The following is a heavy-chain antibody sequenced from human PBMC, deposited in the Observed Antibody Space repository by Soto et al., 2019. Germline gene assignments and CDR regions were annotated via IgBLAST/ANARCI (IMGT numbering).Heavy chain of an antibody. Sequence: EVQLLESGGGLVQPGGSLRLSCAASGFTFSSYAMSWVRQAPGKGLEWVSAISGSGGSTYYADSVKGRFTISRDNSKNTLYLQMNSLRAEDTAVYYCAKVCGVGGGDCYSYGAYWGQGTLVTVSS. CDR1: GFTFSSYA. CDR3: AKVCGVGGGDCYSYGAY. V-gene: IGHV3-23*01. D-gene: IGHD2-21*02. J-gene: IGHJ4*02. CDR2: ISGSGGST.